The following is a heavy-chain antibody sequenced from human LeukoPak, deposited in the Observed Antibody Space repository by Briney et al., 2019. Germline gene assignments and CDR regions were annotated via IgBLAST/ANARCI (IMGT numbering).Heavy chain of an antibody. CDR2: IYYSGST. CDR1: GYSISSGYY. J-gene: IGHJ5*02. D-gene: IGHD1-26*01. Sequence: SETLSLTCTVSGYSISSGYYWGWIRQPPGKGLEWIAGIYYSGSTYYNPSLKSRVTISVDTSKNQLSLKLSSLTAADTAVYYCARHEYSGSYYGLSWFDPWGQGTLVTVSS. CDR3: ARHEYSGSYYGLSWFDP. V-gene: IGHV4-38-2*02.